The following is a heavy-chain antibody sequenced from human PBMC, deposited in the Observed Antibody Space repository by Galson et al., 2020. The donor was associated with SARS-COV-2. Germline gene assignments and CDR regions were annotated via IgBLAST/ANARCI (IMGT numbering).Heavy chain of an antibody. CDR3: ARIGVCGGDCYLFDY. V-gene: IGHV3-7*02. CDR2: IKQDGSEN. CDR1: GFTFSSYW. J-gene: IGHJ4*02. D-gene: IGHD2-21*01. Sequence: AGSLRLSCAAYGFTFSSYWMSWVRQAPGKGLEWVANIKQDGSENYYVDSVKGRFTISRDNAKNSRYLQMNSLSAEETAVYYCARIGVCGGDCYLFDYWGQGTLVTVSS.